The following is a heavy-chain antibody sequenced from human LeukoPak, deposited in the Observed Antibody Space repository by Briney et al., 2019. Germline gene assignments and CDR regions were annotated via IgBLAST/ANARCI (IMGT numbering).Heavy chain of an antibody. V-gene: IGHV1-2*06. CDR1: GYTFTGYY. Sequence: ASVKVSCKASGYTFTGYYMHWVRQAPGQGLEWMGRINPNGGGTNYAQKFQGRVTMTRDTSISTAYMELSRLRSDDTAVYYCARSWYDLWSGYLGSLYYYYGMDVWGQGTTVTVSS. CDR3: ARSWYDLWSGYLGSLYYYYGMDV. CDR2: INPNGGGT. D-gene: IGHD3-3*01. J-gene: IGHJ6*02.